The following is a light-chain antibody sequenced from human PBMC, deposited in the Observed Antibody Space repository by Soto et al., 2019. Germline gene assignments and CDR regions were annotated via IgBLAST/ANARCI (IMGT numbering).Light chain of an antibody. Sequence: EIVLTQSPGNLSLSPGERATLSCRASQSVSRYLAWYQQKPGQAPRLLIYDASTRATGISARFSGSGSGTDFTLTISSLEPEDFAMYYCQQRSNWPVTFGQGTKVEVK. V-gene: IGKV3-11*01. J-gene: IGKJ1*01. CDR2: DAS. CDR3: QQRSNWPVT. CDR1: QSVSRY.